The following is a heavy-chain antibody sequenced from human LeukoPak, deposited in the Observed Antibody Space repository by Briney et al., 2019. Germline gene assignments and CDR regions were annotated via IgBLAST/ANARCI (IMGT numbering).Heavy chain of an antibody. CDR2: ISYDGSNK. Sequence: GGSLRLSCAASGFTFSSYGMHWVRQAPGKGLEWVAVISYDGSNKYYADSVKGRFTISRDNSKNTLYLQMNSLRAEDTAAYYCAKDRDPEYFDYWGQGTLVTVSS. V-gene: IGHV3-30*18. J-gene: IGHJ4*02. CDR1: GFTFSSYG. CDR3: AKDRDPEYFDY.